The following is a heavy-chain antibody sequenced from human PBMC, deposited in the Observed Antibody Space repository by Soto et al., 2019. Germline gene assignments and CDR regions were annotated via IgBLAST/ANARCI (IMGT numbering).Heavy chain of an antibody. CDR1: GYTFTDYD. D-gene: IGHD6-19*01. V-gene: IGHV1-8*01. Sequence: QVQLVQSGAEVKTPGASVKVSCKASGYTFTDYDINWVRQAPEQGLEWVGRMNPSSGKTDYAQNFQARVTMTRDTSISTAYLELSNLGYEDTAVFYCSTWGRDGWYTGFFWGQGTLVTVAS. J-gene: IGHJ4*02. CDR3: STWGRDGWYTGFF. CDR2: MNPSSGKT.